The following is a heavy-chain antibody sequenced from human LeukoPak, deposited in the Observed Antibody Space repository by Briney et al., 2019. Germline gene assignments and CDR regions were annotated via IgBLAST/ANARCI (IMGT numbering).Heavy chain of an antibody. J-gene: IGHJ4*02. CDR1: GFTFSSYW. CDR3: ARDMFDWLFEDLEIGVSFDY. V-gene: IGHV3-7*01. D-gene: IGHD3-9*01. CDR2: IKQDGSEK. Sequence: GGSLRLSCVASGFTFSSYWMSWVRQAPGKGLEWVANIKQDGSEKCYVDSVKGRFTISGDDAKNTLYLQMNSLRAEDTAVYYCARDMFDWLFEDLEIGVSFDYWGQGTLVTVSS.